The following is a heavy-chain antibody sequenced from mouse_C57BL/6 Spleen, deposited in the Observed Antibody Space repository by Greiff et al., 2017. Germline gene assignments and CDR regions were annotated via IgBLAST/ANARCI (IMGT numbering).Heavy chain of an antibody. Sequence: VQLQQSGPELVKPGASVKIPCKASGYTFTDYNMDWVKQSHGKSLEWIGDINPNNGGTIYNQKFKGKATLTVDKSSSTAYMGLRSLTSEDTAVYYCARRGLRVWAMDYWGQGTSVTVSS. V-gene: IGHV1-18*01. D-gene: IGHD3-1*01. CDR3: ARRGLRVWAMDY. CDR1: GYTFTDYN. CDR2: INPNNGGT. J-gene: IGHJ4*01.